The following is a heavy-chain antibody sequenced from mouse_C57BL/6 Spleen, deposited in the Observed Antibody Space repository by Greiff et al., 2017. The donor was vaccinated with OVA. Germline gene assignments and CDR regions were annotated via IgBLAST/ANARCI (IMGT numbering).Heavy chain of an antibody. D-gene: IGHD2-1*01. Sequence: EVQLQESGGGLVKPGGSLKLSCAASGFTFSDYGMHWVRQAPEKGLEWVAYIRSGSSTIYYADTVKGRVTISRDNAKNTLFLQMTSLRSEDTAMYYCARQAYGIFDYWGQGTTLTVSS. CDR1: GFTFSDYG. CDR3: ARQAYGIFDY. CDR2: IRSGSSTI. J-gene: IGHJ2*01. V-gene: IGHV5-17*01.